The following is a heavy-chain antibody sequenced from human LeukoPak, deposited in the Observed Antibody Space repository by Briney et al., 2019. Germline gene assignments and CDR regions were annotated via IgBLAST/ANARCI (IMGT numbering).Heavy chain of an antibody. CDR3: ARVVGYYDSSGYLTDWYFDL. D-gene: IGHD3-22*01. J-gene: IGHJ2*01. CDR1: GYTFTSYG. V-gene: IGHV1-18*01. CDR2: ISAYNGNT. Sequence: APVKVSSKASGYTFTSYGISWVRQAPGQGLEWMGWISAYNGNTNYAQKLQGRVTMTTDTSTSTAYMELRSLRSDDTAVYYCARVVGYYDSSGYLTDWYFDLWGRGTLVTVSS.